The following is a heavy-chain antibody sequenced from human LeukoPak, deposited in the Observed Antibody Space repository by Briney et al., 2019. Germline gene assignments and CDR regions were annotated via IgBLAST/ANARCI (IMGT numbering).Heavy chain of an antibody. CDR1: GGSISSGGYY. CDR2: IYYSGST. CDR3: ARSDFWSGYYFDY. D-gene: IGHD3-3*01. Sequence: SETLSLTCTVSGGSISSGGYYWSWIRQHPGKGLEWIGYIYYSGSTYYNPSLKSRVTISVDTSKNQFSLKLSSVTAADTAVYYCARSDFWSGYYFDYWGQGTPVTVSS. J-gene: IGHJ4*02. V-gene: IGHV4-31*03.